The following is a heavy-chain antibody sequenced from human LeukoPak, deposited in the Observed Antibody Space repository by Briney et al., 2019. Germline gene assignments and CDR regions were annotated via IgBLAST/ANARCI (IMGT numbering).Heavy chain of an antibody. D-gene: IGHD3-10*01. CDR1: GFTFGNYP. Sequence: GGSLRLSCAASGFTFGNYPFSWVRQAPGKGLEWVSVVSANGVSTLYANSVKGRFTISRDNFVNTLYLQMSSLRAEDTAVYYCAKDRGYTTGRDFDFWGQGALVTVSS. CDR3: AKDRGYTTGRDFDF. CDR2: VSANGVST. J-gene: IGHJ4*02. V-gene: IGHV3-23*01.